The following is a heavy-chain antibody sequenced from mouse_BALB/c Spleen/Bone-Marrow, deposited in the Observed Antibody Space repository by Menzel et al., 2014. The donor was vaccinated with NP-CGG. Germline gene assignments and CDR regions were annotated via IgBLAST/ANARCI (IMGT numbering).Heavy chain of an antibody. D-gene: IGHD2-10*02. CDR3: ARDVGYGNYFVY. CDR1: GFTFSDFY. Sequence: EVMLVESGGGLVQPGDSLRLSCATSGFTFSDFYMEWVRQPPGKRLEWIAPSRNKAKHYTTEYSASVKGRFIVSRDTSQSILYLQMNALRAEDTAIYYCARDVGYGNYFVYWGQGTLVTVSA. J-gene: IGHJ3*01. CDR2: SRNKAKHYTT. V-gene: IGHV7-1*02.